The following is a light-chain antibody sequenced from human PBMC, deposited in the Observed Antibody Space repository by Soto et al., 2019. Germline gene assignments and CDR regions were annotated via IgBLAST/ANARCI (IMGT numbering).Light chain of an antibody. J-gene: IGKJ2*01. V-gene: IGKV3-11*01. CDR3: QQRSNWPT. Sequence: EIVLTQSPATLSLSPGERATLSCRARQSVSSYLAWYQQKPGQAPRLLIYDASNRATGIPARFSGSGSGTDFKLTISSLEPEDFAVYYFQQRSNWPTFGQGTKLDIK. CDR1: QSVSSY. CDR2: DAS.